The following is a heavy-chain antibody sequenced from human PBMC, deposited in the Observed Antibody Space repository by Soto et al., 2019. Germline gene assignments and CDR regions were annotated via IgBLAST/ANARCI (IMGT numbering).Heavy chain of an antibody. CDR3: ARDKNWNYVRGFDY. CDR2: ISAYNGNT. CDR1: GYTFTSYG. V-gene: IGHV1-18*04. D-gene: IGHD1-7*01. J-gene: IGHJ4*02. Sequence: GAAVKVSCKASGYTFTSYGISWVRQAPGQGLEWMGWISAYNGNTNYAQKLQGRVTMTTDTSTSTAYMELRSLRSDDTAVYYCARDKNWNYVRGFDYWGQGTLVTVSS.